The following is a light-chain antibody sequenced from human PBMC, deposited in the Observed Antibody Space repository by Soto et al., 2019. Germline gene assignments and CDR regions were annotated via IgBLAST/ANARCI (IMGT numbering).Light chain of an antibody. Sequence: DVQMTQSPSTLSASVGDRVTITCRASQAIHTWLAWYQQRPGKAPKLLIYRASTLESGVPSRFSGSGSGTEFTLTISGLQPDDFSTYYCQHYYSYPWTFGQGTNVEIK. CDR2: RAS. CDR1: QAIHTW. CDR3: QHYYSYPWT. J-gene: IGKJ1*01. V-gene: IGKV1-5*03.